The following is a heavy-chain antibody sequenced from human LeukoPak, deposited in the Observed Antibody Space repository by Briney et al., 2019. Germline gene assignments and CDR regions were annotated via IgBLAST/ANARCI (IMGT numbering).Heavy chain of an antibody. CDR3: ARDRWFGESLPAHFDY. CDR1: GFTFSSYS. J-gene: IGHJ4*02. Sequence: PGGSLRLSCAASGFTFSSYSMNWVRQAPGKGLEWVANINQDGSEKYDVDSAKGRFTISRDNAKNSLYLQMNNLRAEDTAVYYCARDRWFGESLPAHFDYWGQGTLVTVS. D-gene: IGHD3-10*01. V-gene: IGHV3-7*01. CDR2: INQDGSEK.